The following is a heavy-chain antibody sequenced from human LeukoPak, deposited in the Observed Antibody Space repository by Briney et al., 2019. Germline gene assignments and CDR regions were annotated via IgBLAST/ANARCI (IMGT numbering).Heavy chain of an antibody. J-gene: IGHJ6*03. Sequence: PSETLSLTCAVYGGSFSGYYWSWIRQPPGEGLEWIGEINHSGSTNYNPSLKSRVTISVDASKNQFSLKLSSVTAADTAVYYCARGVNLAVAGTREYYYYYYYLDVWGKGTTVTVSS. D-gene: IGHD6-19*01. V-gene: IGHV4-34*01. CDR3: ARGVNLAVAGTREYYYYYYYLDV. CDR1: GGSFSGYY. CDR2: INHSGST.